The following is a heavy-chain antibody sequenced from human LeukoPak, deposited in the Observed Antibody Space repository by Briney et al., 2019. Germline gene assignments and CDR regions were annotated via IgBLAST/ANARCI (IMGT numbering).Heavy chain of an antibody. V-gene: IGHV6-1*01. Sequence: SQTLSLTCAISGDSVSSNSATWNWIRPSPSRGLEWLGRTYYRAKSYNDYAISMKSRITFNPDTSKNQFSLQLNSVTPEDTAVYYCTRNFDFWGQGTPVTVSS. CDR3: TRNFDF. CDR2: TYYRAKSYN. CDR1: GDSVSSNSAT. J-gene: IGHJ4*02.